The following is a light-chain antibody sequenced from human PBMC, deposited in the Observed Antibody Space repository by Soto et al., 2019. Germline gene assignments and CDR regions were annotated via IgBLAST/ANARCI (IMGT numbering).Light chain of an antibody. CDR3: QQRSNWPPG. J-gene: IGKJ1*01. CDR2: DAS. CDR1: QSVSSY. Sequence: VFTQSPATLSLNPGERATLSCRASQSVSSYLAWYQQKPGQAPRLLIYDASNRATGIPARFSGSGSGTDFTLTISSLEPEDFAVYYCQQRSNWPPGFGQGTKVDIK. V-gene: IGKV3-11*01.